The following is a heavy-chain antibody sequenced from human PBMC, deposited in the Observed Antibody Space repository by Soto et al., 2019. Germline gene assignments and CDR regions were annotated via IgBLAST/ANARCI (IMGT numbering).Heavy chain of an antibody. CDR3: ARIGYYDSSGLRRYYFDY. D-gene: IGHD3-22*01. V-gene: IGHV1-69*01. Sequence: GASVTLACKAAGCTFSSSAISCVVQDPGQVLEWMGGIIPIFGTANYAQKFQGRVTITADESTSTAYMELSSLRSEDTAVYYCARIGYYDSSGLRRYYFDYWGQGTLVTVSS. J-gene: IGHJ4*02. CDR1: GCTFSSSA. CDR2: IIPIFGTA.